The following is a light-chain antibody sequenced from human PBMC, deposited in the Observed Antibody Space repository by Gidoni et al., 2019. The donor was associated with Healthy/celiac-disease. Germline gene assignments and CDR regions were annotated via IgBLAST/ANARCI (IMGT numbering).Light chain of an antibody. CDR2: DDN. CDR1: KLGDKY. CDR3: QAWDSSFVV. Sequence: SYKLTQPPSVSVSPEQTASITCSGEKLGDKYACWYQQKPGQSPVLVIYDDNKRPSGIPERFSGSNTGNTATLTISGTQGMDEADYYCQAWDSSFVVFGGGTKLTVL. V-gene: IGLV3-1*01. J-gene: IGLJ2*01.